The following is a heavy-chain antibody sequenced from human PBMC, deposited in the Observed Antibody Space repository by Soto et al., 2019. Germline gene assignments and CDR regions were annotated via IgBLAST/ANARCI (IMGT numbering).Heavy chain of an antibody. J-gene: IGHJ3*02. Sequence: QLQLQESGPGLVKPSETLSLTCTVSGGSIISYSDYWGWIRQPPGKGLEWIGSIYYSGSTHYNPSLKSRVTISVDTSKNQFSLKVGSVTAADTAVYYWARNVSIEEGRHAFDIWGQGTLVTVSS. D-gene: IGHD3-22*01. CDR3: ARNVSIEEGRHAFDI. CDR2: IYYSGST. V-gene: IGHV4-39*01. CDR1: GGSIISYSDY.